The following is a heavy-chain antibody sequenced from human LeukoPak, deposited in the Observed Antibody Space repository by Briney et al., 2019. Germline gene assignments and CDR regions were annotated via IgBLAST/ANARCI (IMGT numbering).Heavy chain of an antibody. V-gene: IGHV3-7*05. CDR3: ASDSYSPEYFQH. D-gene: IGHD2-15*01. CDR2: IKQDGSEK. Sequence: QTGGSLRLSCAASGFIFSSYWMSWVRQAPGKGLEWVANIKQDGSEKYYVDSVKGRFTISRDNAKNSLYLQMNSLRAEDTAVYYCASDSYSPEYFQHWGQGTLVTVS. CDR1: GFIFSSYW. J-gene: IGHJ1*01.